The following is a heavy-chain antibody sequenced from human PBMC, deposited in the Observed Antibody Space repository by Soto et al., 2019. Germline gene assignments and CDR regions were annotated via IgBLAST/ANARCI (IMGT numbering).Heavy chain of an antibody. Sequence: SETLSLTCTVSGGSISSSSYYWGWIRQPPGKGLEWIGSIYYSGSTYYNPSLKSRVTISVDTSKNQLSLKLSSVTAADTAVYYCARLRGGTAGCSGGSCYFNWFDPWGQGTLVTVSS. CDR2: IYYSGST. V-gene: IGHV4-39*01. D-gene: IGHD2-15*01. CDR3: ARLRGGTAGCSGGSCYFNWFDP. CDR1: GGSISSSSYY. J-gene: IGHJ5*02.